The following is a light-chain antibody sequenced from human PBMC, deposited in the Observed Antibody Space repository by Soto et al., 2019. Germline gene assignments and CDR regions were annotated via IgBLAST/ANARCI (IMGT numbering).Light chain of an antibody. V-gene: IGKV1-5*03. CDR1: QTSDSW. CDR2: KAS. Sequence: DIQMTQSPSTLSQSVGDGFTITCRGIQTSDSWLAWYQQRPGKPPNLLIYKASTLASGVPSRFSGSGSGTEFTLTINSLQPDDFATYYCQQYHIYSGTFGQGTKVDIK. J-gene: IGKJ1*01. CDR3: QQYHIYSGT.